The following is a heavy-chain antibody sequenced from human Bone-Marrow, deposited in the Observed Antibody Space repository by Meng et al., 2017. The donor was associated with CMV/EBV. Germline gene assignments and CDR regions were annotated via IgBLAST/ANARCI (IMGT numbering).Heavy chain of an antibody. CDR2: IYYSGST. J-gene: IGHJ3*02. CDR1: GYSISSGYY. D-gene: IGHD1-26*01. CDR3: ARHGRRGSYLPKATDAFDI. Sequence: SETLSLTCTVSGYSISSGYYWSWIRQPPGKGLEWIGYIYYSGSTNYNPSLKSRVTISVDTSKNQFSLKLSSVTAADTAVYYCARHGRRGSYLPKATDAFDIWGQGTMVTVSS. V-gene: IGHV4-61*01.